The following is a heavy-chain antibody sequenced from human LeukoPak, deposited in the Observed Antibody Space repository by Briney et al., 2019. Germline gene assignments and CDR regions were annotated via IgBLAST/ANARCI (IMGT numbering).Heavy chain of an antibody. Sequence: SGTLSLTCAVSGGSISSSNWWSGGRQGRGEGVGWIGEIYHSDSTNYNPSLKSPVTISVDTSKNPFSLKLSSVTAADTAVYYCARVNTTPNRITMIVGFDYWGQGTLVTVSS. CDR1: GGSISSSNW. J-gene: IGHJ4*02. V-gene: IGHV4-4*02. CDR2: IYHSDST. CDR3: ARVNTTPNRITMIVGFDY. D-gene: IGHD3-22*01.